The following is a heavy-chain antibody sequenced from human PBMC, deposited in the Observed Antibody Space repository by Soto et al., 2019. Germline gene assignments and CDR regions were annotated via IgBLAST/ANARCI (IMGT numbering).Heavy chain of an antibody. CDR2: IIPIFGTA. CDR3: ARDPRPVIAAAGDQNWFDP. J-gene: IGHJ5*02. CDR1: GGTFSSYA. V-gene: IGHV1-69*06. Sequence: QVQLVQSGAEVKKPGSSVKVSCKASGGTFSSYAISWVRQAPGQGLEWMGGIIPIFGTANYAQKFQGRVTITADKSTSTAYMELSSLRSEDTAVYYCARDPRPVIAAAGDQNWFDPWGQGTLVTVSS. D-gene: IGHD6-13*01.